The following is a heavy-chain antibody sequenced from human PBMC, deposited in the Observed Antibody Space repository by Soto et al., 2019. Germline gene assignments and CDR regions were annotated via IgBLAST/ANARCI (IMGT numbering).Heavy chain of an antibody. CDR3: AQGYVQLLSTFHYFNS. J-gene: IGHJ4*02. V-gene: IGHV2-5*02. CDR2: IYWVGYL. D-gene: IGHD5-12*01. CDR1: GFSLNGNGVC. Sequence: SGPTLVNPTHTLTLTCNFSGFSLNGNGVCLGWIRQPPGKALELLALIYWVGYLRYRPALKSRLTMTQDPSKDQLVLTMTHMDPTDSGTYSCAQGYVQLLSTFHYFNSWGQGIRVTVSS.